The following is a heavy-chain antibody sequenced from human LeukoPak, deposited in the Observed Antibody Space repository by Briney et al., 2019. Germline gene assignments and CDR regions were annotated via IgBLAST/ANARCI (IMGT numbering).Heavy chain of an antibody. D-gene: IGHD3-22*01. J-gene: IGHJ4*02. CDR1: GYRFTSYW. CDR3: ARRYYYDSSGYYYDY. Sequence: PGESLKISCKGSGYRFTSYWIGWVRQMPGKGLEWMGVIYPGDSDTRYSPSFQGQVTISADKSISTAYLQWSSLKASDTAMYYCARRYYYDSSGYYYDYWGQGTLVTVSS. CDR2: IYPGDSDT. V-gene: IGHV5-51*01.